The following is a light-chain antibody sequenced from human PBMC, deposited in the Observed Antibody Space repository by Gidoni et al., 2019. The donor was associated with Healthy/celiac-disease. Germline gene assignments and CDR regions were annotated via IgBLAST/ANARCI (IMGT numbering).Light chain of an antibody. Sequence: DFLLTQSPDSLSVSLGERATINCKSSQSVLYSSNNKNYLSWYQQKPGQPPKLLIYWTSTRETGVPDRFSRSGSRTDCTLTISSLKAEDVEVYYCQQYYSTPRTFGQGTKVEIK. J-gene: IGKJ1*01. CDR3: QQYYSTPRT. CDR1: QSVLYSSNNKNY. CDR2: WTS. V-gene: IGKV4-1*01.